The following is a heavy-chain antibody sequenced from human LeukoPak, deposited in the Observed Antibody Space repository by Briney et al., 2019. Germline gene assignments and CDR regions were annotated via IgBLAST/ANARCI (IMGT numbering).Heavy chain of an antibody. Sequence: GGSLRLSCAASGFTFNNYGMHWVRQAPGKGLEWVTFIRSDGSNKYYADSVKGRFTISRDISKNTLYLQMNSLRAEDTAVYYCTRDARVQLAFDYWGQGTLVTVSS. CDR2: IRSDGSNK. D-gene: IGHD1-1*01. J-gene: IGHJ4*02. V-gene: IGHV3-30*02. CDR3: TRDARVQLAFDY. CDR1: GFTFNNYG.